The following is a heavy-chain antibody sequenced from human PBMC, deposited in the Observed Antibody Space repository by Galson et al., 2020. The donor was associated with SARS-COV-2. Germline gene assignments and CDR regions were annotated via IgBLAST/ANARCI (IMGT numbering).Heavy chain of an antibody. CDR2: ISGSGDST. CDR3: AKQATLDRYFDRIGY. D-gene: IGHD3-9*01. J-gene: IGHJ4*02. CDR1: GFTFSSYA. V-gene: IGHV3-23*01. Sequence: GGSLRLSCAASGFTFSSYAMTWVRQAPGKGLEWVSGISGSGDSTYYADSVRGRFTISRDNSKSTLYLHLNSLRAEDTAVYYCAKQATLDRYFDRIGYWGQGTLVTVSS.